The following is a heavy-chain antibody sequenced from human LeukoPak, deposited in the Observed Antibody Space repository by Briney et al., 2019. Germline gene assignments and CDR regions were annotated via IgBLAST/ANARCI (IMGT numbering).Heavy chain of an antibody. J-gene: IGHJ4*02. D-gene: IGHD6-13*01. CDR1: GFTVSSNY. V-gene: IGHV3-66*01. CDR2: IYTGGSA. CDR3: ARGYSSSWYLD. Sequence: GGSLRLSCAASGFTVSSNYMSWIRQAPGKGLEWVSVIYTGGSAYYAGSVKGRFTISRDNSKNTLYLQMNSLRAEDTAVYYCARGYSSSWYLDWGQGTLVTVSS.